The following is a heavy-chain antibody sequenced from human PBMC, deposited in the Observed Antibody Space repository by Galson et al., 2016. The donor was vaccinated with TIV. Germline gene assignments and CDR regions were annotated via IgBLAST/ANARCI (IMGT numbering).Heavy chain of an antibody. J-gene: IGHJ4*02. V-gene: IGHV1-69*04. CDR2: IIPIIGII. CDR1: GGTFIRYA. Sequence: SVKVSCKASGGTFIRYANTWVRQAPGQGLEWMGRIIPIIGIINYAQNFQGRVTITADQFTSTVYMELSSLRSEDTAVYYCARHRGDSNGYYLPLDYWGQGTLLTVSS. D-gene: IGHD3-22*01. CDR3: ARHRGDSNGYYLPLDY.